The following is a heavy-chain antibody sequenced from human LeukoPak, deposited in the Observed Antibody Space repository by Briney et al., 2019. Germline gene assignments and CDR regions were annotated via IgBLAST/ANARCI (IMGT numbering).Heavy chain of an antibody. CDR1: GFTFISYT. Sequence: GGSLRLSGASSGFTFISYTMSWVRQAPGKGREWVSAISGSGGSTYYADSVKGRFTISRDNSKPTLYLQMNSLRGEDTAVYYCAKDPRFGGWSYFDYWGQGPVVTVFS. CDR2: ISGSGGST. V-gene: IGHV3-23*01. J-gene: IGHJ4*02. D-gene: IGHD6-19*01. CDR3: AKDPRFGGWSYFDY.